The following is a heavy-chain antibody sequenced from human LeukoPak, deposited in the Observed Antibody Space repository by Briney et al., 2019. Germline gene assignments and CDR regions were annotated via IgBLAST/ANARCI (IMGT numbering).Heavy chain of an antibody. CDR1: GGSISSSSYY. CDR2: IYYIGST. CDR3: ARYYDSTGSFDY. V-gene: IGHV4-61*01. J-gene: IGHJ4*02. D-gene: IGHD3-22*01. Sequence: PSETLSPTCTVSGGSISSSSYYWTWIRQPPGKGLEWIGYIYYIGSTNYNPSLRSRLTMSVDTSRNQFSLRLSSVIAADTAVYYCARYYDSTGSFDYWGQGTLVTVSS.